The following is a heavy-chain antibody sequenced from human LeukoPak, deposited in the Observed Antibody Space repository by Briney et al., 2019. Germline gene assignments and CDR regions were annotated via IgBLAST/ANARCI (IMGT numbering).Heavy chain of an antibody. CDR2: IWYDGSNK. Sequence: GGSLRLSCAASGFTFSSYGMHWVRQAPGKGLEWVAVIWYDGSNKCYADSVKGRFTISRDNSKNTLYLQMNSLRAEDTAVYYCARGLYCGGDCYRPRAEYFQHWGQGTLVTVSS. J-gene: IGHJ1*01. V-gene: IGHV3-33*01. CDR1: GFTFSSYG. D-gene: IGHD2-21*02. CDR3: ARGLYCGGDCYRPRAEYFQH.